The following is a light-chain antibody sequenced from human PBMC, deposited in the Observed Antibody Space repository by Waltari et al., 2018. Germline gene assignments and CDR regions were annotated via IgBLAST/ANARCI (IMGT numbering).Light chain of an antibody. J-gene: IGLJ3*02. Sequence: QSVLTQPPSASETPGQRVSISCSGSSSNIGSNYVYWYQPLPGTAPKLLHQRNNPRPSGVPDSFSCSKSCTSASRASSWLRSEDEADYYWAAWDDNLNLWVFGGGTKLTVL. V-gene: IGLV1-47*01. CDR3: AAWDDNLNLWV. CDR1: SSNIGSNY. CDR2: RNN.